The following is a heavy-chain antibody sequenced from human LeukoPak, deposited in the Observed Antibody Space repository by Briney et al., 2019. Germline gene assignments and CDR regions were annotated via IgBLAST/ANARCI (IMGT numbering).Heavy chain of an antibody. D-gene: IGHD1-26*01. V-gene: IGHV3-30*02. CDR3: AKDSAVSGSYPDASDI. J-gene: IGHJ3*02. CDR1: GVTFCRFG. CDR2: LRYDGSNE. Sequence: GGSLRLSCVASGVTFCRFGMQWVPPAPGKGLEGVGFLRYDGSNEYYTDSVKGRFTLSRDNSKNTLYLQMNSLRAEDTAVYYCAKDSAVSGSYPDASDIWGQGTMVTVSS.